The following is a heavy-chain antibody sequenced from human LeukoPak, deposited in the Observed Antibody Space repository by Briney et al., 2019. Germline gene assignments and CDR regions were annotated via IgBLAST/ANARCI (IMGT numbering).Heavy chain of an antibody. CDR2: INPSGGST. J-gene: IGHJ4*02. D-gene: IGHD3-10*01. V-gene: IGHV1-46*01. Sequence: ASVKVSCKASGYTFTSYYMHWVRQASGQGLEWMGIINPSGGSTSYAQKFQGRVTMTRDTSTSTVYMELSSLRSEDTAVYYCARVRFGKFGTVYWGQGTLVTVSS. CDR1: GYTFTSYY. CDR3: ARVRFGKFGTVY.